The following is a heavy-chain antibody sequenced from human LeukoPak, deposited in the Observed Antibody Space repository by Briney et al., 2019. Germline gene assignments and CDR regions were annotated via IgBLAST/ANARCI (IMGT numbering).Heavy chain of an antibody. CDR2: FDGNGPNT. Sequence: GSLRLSCAASGFPFSRFAMTWVRQAPGKGLEWVSGFDGNGPNTYYADSVKGRWTISRDNSRNTLYLEMNSLRPEDTAIYYCAKPRTTGLGWAQFDYWGQGSLVTVSS. D-gene: IGHD2-8*02. CDR3: AKPRTTGLGWAQFDY. J-gene: IGHJ4*02. V-gene: IGHV3-23*01. CDR1: GFPFSRFA.